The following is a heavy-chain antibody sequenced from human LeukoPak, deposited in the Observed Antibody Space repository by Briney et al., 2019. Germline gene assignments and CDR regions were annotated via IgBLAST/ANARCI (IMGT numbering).Heavy chain of an antibody. Sequence: PSETLSLTCTVSGGSISIYYCSWIRQPPGKVLEWIGYIHYSGSTNYNPSLKSRVTIAVDTSKNQFSLKLSSVTTADTAVYYCARVKSSSWYWAFDIWGQGTMVTVSS. CDR1: GGSISIYY. V-gene: IGHV4-59*01. CDR3: ARVKSSSWYWAFDI. CDR2: IHYSGST. J-gene: IGHJ3*02. D-gene: IGHD6-13*01.